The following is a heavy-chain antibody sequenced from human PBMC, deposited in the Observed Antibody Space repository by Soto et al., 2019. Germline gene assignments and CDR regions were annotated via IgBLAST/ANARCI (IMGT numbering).Heavy chain of an antibody. Sequence: QVQLVQSGAEVKKPGSSVKVSCKASGGTFSSYAISWVRQAPGQGLEWMGGIIPIFGTANYAQKFQGRVTITADESTSTAYMELSSLRSEDTAVYYCARYPPAYCGGDCYPRGAFDIWGQGTMVTVSS. CDR2: IIPIFGTA. CDR1: GGTFSSYA. V-gene: IGHV1-69*01. J-gene: IGHJ3*02. D-gene: IGHD2-21*02. CDR3: ARYPPAYCGGDCYPRGAFDI.